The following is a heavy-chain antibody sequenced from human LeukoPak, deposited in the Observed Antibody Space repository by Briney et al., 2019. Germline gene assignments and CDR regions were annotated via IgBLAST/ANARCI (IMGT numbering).Heavy chain of an antibody. Sequence: ASVKVSCKASGGTFSSYAISWVRQAPGQGLEWMGGIIPIFGTANYAQKFQGRVTITADKSTSTAYMELSSLRSEDMAVYYCARDPGDYYGSGHFDYWGQGTLVTVSS. V-gene: IGHV1-69*06. CDR1: GGTFSSYA. D-gene: IGHD3-10*01. CDR3: ARDPGDYYGSGHFDY. J-gene: IGHJ4*02. CDR2: IIPIFGTA.